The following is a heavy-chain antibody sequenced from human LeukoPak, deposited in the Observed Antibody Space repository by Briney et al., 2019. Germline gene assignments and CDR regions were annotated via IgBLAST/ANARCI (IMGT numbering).Heavy chain of an antibody. CDR3: AKEGYSYEVYYYYYYMDV. J-gene: IGHJ6*03. Sequence: GGSLRLSCTASGFTFGDFAMSWFRQAPGKGLEWVAVISYDGSNKYYADSVKGRFTISRDNSKNTLYLQMNSLRAEDTAVYYCAKEGYSYEVYYYYYYMDVWGKGTTVTVSS. CDR1: GFTFGDFA. CDR2: ISYDGSNK. D-gene: IGHD5-18*01. V-gene: IGHV3-30*04.